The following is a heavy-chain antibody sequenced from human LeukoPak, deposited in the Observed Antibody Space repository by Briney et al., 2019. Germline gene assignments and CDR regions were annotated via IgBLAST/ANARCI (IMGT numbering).Heavy chain of an antibody. V-gene: IGHV3-33*01. CDR2: IWCDGSNK. D-gene: IGHD4-11*01. Sequence: GRSLRLSCAASGFTFSSYGMHWVRQAPGKGLEWVAVIWCDGSNKDYADSVKGRFTISRDNSKNMLYLHMNSLRAEDTAVYYCASANDYRNSLPYYYYDSGMDVWGQGTTVTVSS. CDR3: ASANDYRNSLPYYYYDSGMDV. J-gene: IGHJ6*02. CDR1: GFTFSSYG.